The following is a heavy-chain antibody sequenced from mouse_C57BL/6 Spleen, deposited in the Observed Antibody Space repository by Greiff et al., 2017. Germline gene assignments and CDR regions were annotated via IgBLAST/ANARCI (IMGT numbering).Heavy chain of an antibody. CDR3: ARWGADYYGSSYAMDY. CDR2: IHPNSGST. V-gene: IGHV1-64*01. J-gene: IGHJ4*01. D-gene: IGHD1-1*01. CDR1: GYTFTSYW. Sequence: VQLQQPGAELVKPGASVKLSCKASGYTFTSYWMHWVKQRPGQGLEWIGMIHPNSGSTNYNEKFKSKATLTVDKSSSTAYMQLSSLTSEDSAVYYCARWGADYYGSSYAMDYWGQGTSVTVSS.